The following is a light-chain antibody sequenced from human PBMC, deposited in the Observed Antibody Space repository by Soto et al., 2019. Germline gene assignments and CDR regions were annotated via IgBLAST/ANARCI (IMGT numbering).Light chain of an antibody. V-gene: IGKV3-15*01. CDR2: GAS. J-gene: IGKJ2*01. CDR3: QQYNNWTYT. Sequence: EIVMTQSPATLSVSPGERASLSCRASQSVGSNLAWYQQTAGQAPRLLIYGASTRATGIPARFSGSGSGTEFTLTISRLQSEDFAVCYCQQYNNWTYTFGQGTKLEIK. CDR1: QSVGSN.